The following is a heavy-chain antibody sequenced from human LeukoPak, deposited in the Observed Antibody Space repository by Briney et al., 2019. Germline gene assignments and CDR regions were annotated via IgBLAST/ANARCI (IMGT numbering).Heavy chain of an antibody. D-gene: IGHD2-2*01. J-gene: IGHJ4*02. Sequence: GGSLRLSCAASGFTFSSYGMHWVRQAPGKGLEWVAVISYDGSNKYYADSVKGRFTISRDNSKNTLYLQMNSLRAEDTAVYYCARDVYSTSWSNFDFWGQGTLVTVSS. CDR2: ISYDGSNK. V-gene: IGHV3-30*03. CDR3: ARDVYSTSWSNFDF. CDR1: GFTFSSYG.